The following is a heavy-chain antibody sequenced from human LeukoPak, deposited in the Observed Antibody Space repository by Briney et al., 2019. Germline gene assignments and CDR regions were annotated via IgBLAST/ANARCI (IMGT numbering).Heavy chain of an antibody. V-gene: IGHV3-7*01. CDR2: IKQDGSEK. CDR1: GFTLGSYW. D-gene: IGHD3-16*01. CDR3: ARGGGL. J-gene: IGHJ4*02. Sequence: GGSLRLSCAASGFTLGSYWMNWVRQAPGKGLEWVANIKQDGSEKYYVDSVKGRFTISRDNAKNSLYLQMNSLRVEDTAVYYFARGGGLWGQGTLVTVSS.